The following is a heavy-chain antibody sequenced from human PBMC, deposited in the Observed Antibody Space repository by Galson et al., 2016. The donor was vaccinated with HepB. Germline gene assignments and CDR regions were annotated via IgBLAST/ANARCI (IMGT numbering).Heavy chain of an antibody. V-gene: IGHV3-74*01. CDR1: GFTFSNYC. J-gene: IGHJ1*01. CDR2: ISGDGSNT. Sequence: SLRLSCAASGFTFSNYCMHWVRQAPGKGLKWVSCISGDGSNTNYADSVKGRFTISRDNAKDTLYLEMNRLRADDTAVYYCARARVTYGNSLEHWGQGTLVTVSS. D-gene: IGHD4-23*01. CDR3: ARARVTYGNSLEH.